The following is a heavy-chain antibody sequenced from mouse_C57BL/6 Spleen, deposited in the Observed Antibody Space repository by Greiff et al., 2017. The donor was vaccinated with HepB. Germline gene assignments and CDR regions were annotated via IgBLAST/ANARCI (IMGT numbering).Heavy chain of an antibody. Sequence: EVKLVESGGGLVQPKGSLKLSCAASGFSFTTYAMNWVRQAPGKGLEWVARIRSKSNNYATYYADSVKDRFTISRDDSESMLYLQMNNLKTEDTAMYYCVRLILPSYAMDYWGQGTSVTVSS. V-gene: IGHV10-1*01. D-gene: IGHD1-1*01. CDR2: IRSKSNNYAT. CDR1: GFSFTTYA. J-gene: IGHJ4*01. CDR3: VRLILPSYAMDY.